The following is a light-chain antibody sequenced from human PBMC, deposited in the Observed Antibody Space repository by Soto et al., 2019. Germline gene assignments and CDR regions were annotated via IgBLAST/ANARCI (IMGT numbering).Light chain of an antibody. Sequence: EIVLIQSPATLSLSPGERATLSCRASQTFSSYLAWYQQKPGQAPRLLIYDASKRATGIPARFSGSGSGTDFTLTISSLEPEDFAVYYCQQRGETFGQGTKVEIK. V-gene: IGKV3-11*01. CDR1: QTFSSY. CDR2: DAS. CDR3: QQRGET. J-gene: IGKJ1*01.